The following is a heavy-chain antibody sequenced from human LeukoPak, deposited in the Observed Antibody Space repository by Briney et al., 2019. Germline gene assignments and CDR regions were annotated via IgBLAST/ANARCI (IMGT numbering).Heavy chain of an antibody. J-gene: IGHJ3*02. CDR1: GFTFSSYG. CDR2: ISGSGGSI. D-gene: IGHD3-3*01. CDR3: AKDFVRRFLEWLLLSPSAFDI. Sequence: GVSLRLSCAASGFTFSSYGMSWVRQAPGKGLEWVSSISGSGGSIYYADSVKGRFTISRDNSKNTLYLQMNSLRAEDTAVYYCAKDFVRRFLEWLLLSPSAFDIWGQGTMVTVSS. V-gene: IGHV3-23*01.